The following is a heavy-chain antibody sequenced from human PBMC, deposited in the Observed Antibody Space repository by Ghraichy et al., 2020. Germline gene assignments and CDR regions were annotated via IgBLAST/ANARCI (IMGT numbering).Heavy chain of an antibody. D-gene: IGHD2-21*02. CDR1: GGSISSYY. CDR3: ARLPLHWYFDL. J-gene: IGHJ2*01. Sequence: SETLSLTCTVSGGSISSYYWSWFRQPPGKGLEWIGYIYYSGSTNYNPSLKSRVTISVDTSKNQFSLKLSSVTAADTAVYYCARLPLHWYFDLWGRGTLVTVSS. CDR2: IYYSGST. V-gene: IGHV4-59*08.